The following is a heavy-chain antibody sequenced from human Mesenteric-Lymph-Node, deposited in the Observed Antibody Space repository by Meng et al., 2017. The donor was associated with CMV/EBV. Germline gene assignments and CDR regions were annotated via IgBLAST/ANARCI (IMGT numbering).Heavy chain of an antibody. CDR1: GFTFSNFA. Sequence: GGSLRLSCAASGFTFSNFAMNWVRQAPGKGLEWVSAISGSGGSTYYADSVKGRFTISRDNSKNTLYLQMNSLRAEDTAVYYCAKPYYYDSSGYPRAYYYGMDVWGQGTAVTVSS. V-gene: IGHV3-23*01. J-gene: IGHJ6*02. CDR3: AKPYYYDSSGYPRAYYYGMDV. D-gene: IGHD3-22*01. CDR2: ISGSGGST.